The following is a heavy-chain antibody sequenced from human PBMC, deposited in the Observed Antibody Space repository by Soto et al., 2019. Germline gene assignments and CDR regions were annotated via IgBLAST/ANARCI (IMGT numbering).Heavy chain of an antibody. J-gene: IGHJ3*02. CDR1: GGTFSSYS. CDR2: IIPIVGTA. V-gene: IGHV1-69*13. CDR3: ARERITIFGVVNDAFDI. Sequence: SVEVSCKASGGTFSSYSISWVRQAPGQGLEWMGGIIPIVGTANYAQKFQGRVTITADESTSTAYMELSSLRSEDTAVYYCARERITIFGVVNDAFDIWGQGTLVTVSS. D-gene: IGHD3-3*01.